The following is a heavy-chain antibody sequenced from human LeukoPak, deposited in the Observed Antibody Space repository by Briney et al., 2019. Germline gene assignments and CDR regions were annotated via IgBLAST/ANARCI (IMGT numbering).Heavy chain of an antibody. Sequence: GGTLRLSCAASGFTFSSYSMNWVRQAPGKGLEWVSSISSSSSYIYYADSVKGRFTISRDNAKNSLYLQMNSLRAEDTAVYYCARYKEMATHDYWGQGTLVTVSS. V-gene: IGHV3-21*01. CDR3: ARYKEMATHDY. CDR1: GFTFSSYS. J-gene: IGHJ4*02. CDR2: ISSSSSYI. D-gene: IGHD5-24*01.